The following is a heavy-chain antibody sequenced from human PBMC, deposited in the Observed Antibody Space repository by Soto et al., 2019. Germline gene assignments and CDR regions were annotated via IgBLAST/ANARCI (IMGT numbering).Heavy chain of an antibody. Sequence: SETLSLTCAVSGGSISSGGYSWSWIRQPPGKGLEWIGYIYHSGSTYYNPSLKSRVTISVDRSKNQFSLKLSSVTAADTAVYYCARLGGQQLVRYCVEHWGQGTRVTVPS. CDR3: ARLGGQQLVRYCVEH. V-gene: IGHV4-30-2*01. CDR2: IYHSGST. CDR1: GGSISSGGYS. J-gene: IGHJ4*02. D-gene: IGHD6-6*01.